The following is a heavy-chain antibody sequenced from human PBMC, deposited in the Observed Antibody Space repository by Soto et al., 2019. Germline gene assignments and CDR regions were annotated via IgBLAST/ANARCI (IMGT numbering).Heavy chain of an antibody. Sequence: EVQLVESGGGLVKPGGSLRLSCAASGFIFSQYSMNWVRQAPGKGLEWVSSISSTGALMYYADSVKGRFTISRDAADNSLYLQLNSLRVEDTAVYYCARDRLARGIPVAGRSDYWGQGALVTVSS. CDR1: GFIFSQYS. D-gene: IGHD6-19*01. CDR3: ARDRLARGIPVAGRSDY. J-gene: IGHJ4*02. CDR2: ISSTGALM. V-gene: IGHV3-21*02.